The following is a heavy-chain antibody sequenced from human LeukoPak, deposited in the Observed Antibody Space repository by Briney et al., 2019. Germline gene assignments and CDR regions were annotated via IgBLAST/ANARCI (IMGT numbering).Heavy chain of an antibody. V-gene: IGHV3-23*01. D-gene: IGHD6-6*01. CDR1: GFTFSSYA. CDR2: ISGSGGST. Sequence: GGSLRLSCAASGFTFSSYAMSWVRQAPGKGLEWVSAISGSGGSTYYADSVKGRFTISRDNSKNTLYLQMNSLRAEDTAVYYCAKDPSIPAYYYYYYMDVWGKGTTVTVSS. J-gene: IGHJ6*03. CDR3: AKDPSIPAYYYYYYMDV.